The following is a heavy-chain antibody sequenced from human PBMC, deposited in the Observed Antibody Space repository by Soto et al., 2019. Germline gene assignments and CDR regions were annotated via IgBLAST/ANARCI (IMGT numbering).Heavy chain of an antibody. V-gene: IGHV1-18*04. CDR1: GYTFTSYG. D-gene: IGHD3-9*01. J-gene: IGHJ3*02. CDR2: ISAYNGNT. Sequence: QVQLVQSGAEVKKPGASVKVSCKASGYTFTSYGISWVRQAPGQGLEWMGWISAYNGNTNYAQKLQGRVTLTTDTPTSTAYMELRSLRSDDTAVYYCARARYYDILNDAFDIWGQGTMVTVSS. CDR3: ARARYYDILNDAFDI.